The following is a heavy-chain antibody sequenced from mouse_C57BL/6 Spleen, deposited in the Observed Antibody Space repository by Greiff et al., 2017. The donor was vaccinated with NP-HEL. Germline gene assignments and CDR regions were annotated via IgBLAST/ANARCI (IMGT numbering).Heavy chain of an antibody. Sequence: VQLKESGAELVRPGASVKLSCTASGFNIKDDYMHWVKQRPEQGLEWIGWIDPENGDTEYASKFQGKATITADTSSNTAYLQLSSLTSEDTAVYYCTRIYYYGSSYAYWGQGTLVTVSA. CDR2: IDPENGDT. CDR3: TRIYYYGSSYAY. V-gene: IGHV14-4*01. CDR1: GFNIKDDY. D-gene: IGHD1-1*01. J-gene: IGHJ3*01.